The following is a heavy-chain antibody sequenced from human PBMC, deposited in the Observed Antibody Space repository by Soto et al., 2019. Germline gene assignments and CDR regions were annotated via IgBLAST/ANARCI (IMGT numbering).Heavy chain of an antibody. J-gene: IGHJ6*02. CDR2: IDPIDSYT. V-gene: IGHV5-10-1*01. D-gene: IGHD6-13*01. CDR1: GYSFSNYW. CDR3: ARTSAAGKYYYGMDV. Sequence: PGESLKISCKGSGYSFSNYWIGWVRQMPGKGLEWMGRIDPIDSYTNYSPSFQGHVTISADKSISTAYLQWSSLKASDTAMYYCARTSAAGKYYYGMDVWGQGTTVTVSS.